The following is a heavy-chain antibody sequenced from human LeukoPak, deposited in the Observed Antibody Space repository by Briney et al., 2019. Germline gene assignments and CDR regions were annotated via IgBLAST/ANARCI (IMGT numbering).Heavy chain of an antibody. V-gene: IGHV3-23*01. CDR1: GFTFSSYA. J-gene: IGHJ4*02. Sequence: PGGSLRLSCAASGFTFSSYAMTWVRQAPGKGLEWVSSISGSVGRTYYADSVKGRFTISRDNSKNTLYLQMNSLRAEDTAVYYCAAMTSVTTGDYWGQGTLVTVSS. D-gene: IGHD4-11*01. CDR3: AAMTSVTTGDY. CDR2: ISGSVGRT.